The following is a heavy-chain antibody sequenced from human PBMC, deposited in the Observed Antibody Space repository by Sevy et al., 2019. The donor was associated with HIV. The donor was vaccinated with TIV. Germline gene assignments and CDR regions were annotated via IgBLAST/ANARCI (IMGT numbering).Heavy chain of an antibody. CDR1: GFTFSSYS. Sequence: GGSLRLSCAASGFTFSSYSMNWVRQAPGKGLEWVSSISSSSSYIYYADSVKGRFTISRDNAKNSLYLLMNSLRAEDTAVYYCARDYYDSSGYFDFAFDIWGQGTMVTVSS. V-gene: IGHV3-21*01. D-gene: IGHD3-22*01. J-gene: IGHJ3*02. CDR3: ARDYYDSSGYFDFAFDI. CDR2: ISSSSSYI.